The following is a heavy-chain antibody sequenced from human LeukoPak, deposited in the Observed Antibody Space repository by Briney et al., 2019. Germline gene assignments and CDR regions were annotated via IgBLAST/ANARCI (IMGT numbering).Heavy chain of an antibody. CDR3: ARELGYCSSTSCYQYAFDI. CDR2: INSEGSST. V-gene: IGHV3-74*01. CDR1: GFTFSSYW. Sequence: PGGSLRLSCAASGFTFSSYWMHWVRQPPGKGLVWVSRINSEGSSTSYADSVKGRFTISRDNAKNTLYLQMNSLRAEDTAVYYCARELGYCSSTSCYQYAFDIWGQGTMVTVSS. J-gene: IGHJ3*02. D-gene: IGHD2-2*01.